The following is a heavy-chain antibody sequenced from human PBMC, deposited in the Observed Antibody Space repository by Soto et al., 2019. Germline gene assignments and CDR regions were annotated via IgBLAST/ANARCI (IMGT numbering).Heavy chain of an antibody. Sequence: STPLSLTCTFYGVSITSNSYYSGWIRQPPGKGLEWIGSFYYSESTYFNPSLKSRVTISVDTSKNQFSLKLSAVTAADTAVYYCARRSTVTYDYWGQGILVTVSS. CDR3: ARRSTVTYDY. CDR1: GVSITSNSYY. V-gene: IGHV4-39*01. J-gene: IGHJ4*02. D-gene: IGHD4-17*01. CDR2: FYYSEST.